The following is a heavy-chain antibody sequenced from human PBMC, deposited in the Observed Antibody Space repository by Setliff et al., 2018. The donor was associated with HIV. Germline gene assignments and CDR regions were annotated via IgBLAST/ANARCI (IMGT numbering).Heavy chain of an antibody. CDR2: IAPNSGGT. V-gene: IGHV1-2*02. CDR1: GYTFSSYD. D-gene: IGHD2-2*01. J-gene: IGHJ4*02. CDR3: ARGPPIVVVPTALLTFDY. Sequence: VASVKVSCKASGYTFSSYDINWVRQATGQGLEWMGWIAPNSGGTGYAENFQGRVTMTRDTSVNTAYMELSRLTSDDTAVYYCARGPPIVVVPTALLTFDYWGQGTLVTVSS.